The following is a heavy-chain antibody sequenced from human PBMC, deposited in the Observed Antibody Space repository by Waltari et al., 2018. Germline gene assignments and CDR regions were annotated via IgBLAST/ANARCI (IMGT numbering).Heavy chain of an antibody. J-gene: IGHJ6*03. CDR2: IIPMFGTT. CDR1: EGTYRSSA. D-gene: IGHD2-8*02. CDR3: ARDPPGRGYYHTYYMDV. V-gene: IGHV1-69*13. Sequence: QVQLVQSGAEVKKPGSSVKVSCKAFEGTYRSSAIPWGRQAPGQGREWMGRIIPMFGTTNYEQKFQGRVTITADKSTSTAYMELSGLRSEDTAVYYCARDPPGRGYYHTYYMDVWGKGTTVTISS.